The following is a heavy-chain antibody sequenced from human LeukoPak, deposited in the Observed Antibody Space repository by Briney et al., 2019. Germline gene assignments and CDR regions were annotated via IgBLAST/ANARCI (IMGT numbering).Heavy chain of an antibody. D-gene: IGHD5-18*01. V-gene: IGHV3-7*01. Sequence: GGSLRLSCAASGLTFRRDWMSWDRQAPGKGLEWVAMIKQDGSDKYYVDSVKGRFTISSDNTKNSLNLQMNSLRAEDTAVYYCATLDTAMVTNFGYWGQGTLVTVSS. CDR2: IKQDGSDK. J-gene: IGHJ4*02. CDR1: GLTFRRDW. CDR3: ATLDTAMVTNFGY.